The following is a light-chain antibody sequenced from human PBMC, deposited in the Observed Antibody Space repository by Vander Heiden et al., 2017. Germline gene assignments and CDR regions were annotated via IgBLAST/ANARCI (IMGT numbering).Light chain of an antibody. CDR1: SSNIGYNS. V-gene: IGLV1-51*01. J-gene: IGLJ3*02. CDR3: GAWDSSLSVVL. Sequence: QSVLTQPPSVSAAPGQKGTISCSGGSSNIGYNSASWYQQLPGTAPNFLIYDNKKRPSGIPDRFSGSKSGASATLDITGLQTGDEAGYYCGAWDSSLSVVLFGGGTKLTVL. CDR2: DNK.